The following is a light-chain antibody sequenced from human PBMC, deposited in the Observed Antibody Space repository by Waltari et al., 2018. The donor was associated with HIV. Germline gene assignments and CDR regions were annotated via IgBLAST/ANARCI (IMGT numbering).Light chain of an antibody. V-gene: IGLV1-44*01. CDR3: SAWDDSLNVYV. Sequence: QSVLTQPPSASGTPGQRVTISCSGSTSNIGRNTVNWYQQLPGTAPNLLIYNNNRRPSGVPDRFSGSKSGTSASLAISGLQSEDEADYYCSAWDDSLNVYVFGTGTKVTVL. J-gene: IGLJ1*01. CDR2: NNN. CDR1: TSNIGRNT.